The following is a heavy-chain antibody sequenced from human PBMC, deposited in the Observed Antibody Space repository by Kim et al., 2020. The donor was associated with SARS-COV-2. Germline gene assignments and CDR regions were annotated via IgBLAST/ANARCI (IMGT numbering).Heavy chain of an antibody. D-gene: IGHD3-10*01. CDR2: ISNSGAT. V-gene: IGHV4-30-4*01. CDR1: GASMSSGDYY. J-gene: IGHJ4*01. CDR3: ARVAGGSGPYPYYFD. Sequence: SETLSLTCTVSGASMSSGDYYWSWIRQPPGKGLEWIGRISNSGATFYNPFLESRVIISLDTSKNQFSLKLSSETAADTAVYYCARVAGGSGPYPYYFD.